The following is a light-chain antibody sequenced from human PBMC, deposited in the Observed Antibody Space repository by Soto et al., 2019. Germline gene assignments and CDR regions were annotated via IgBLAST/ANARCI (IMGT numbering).Light chain of an antibody. CDR2: AGS. J-gene: IGKJ5*01. Sequence: EIVMTQSPDILSVPPGGRATLSCRASESIRSDLAWYQQKPGQATRLLIFAGSIRAADIPGRFSGSGSGTEFTLTSATLQSKDFSVYSCQQYHDWPTITFGQGTRLEIK. CDR1: ESIRSD. CDR3: QQYHDWPTIT. V-gene: IGKV3-15*01.